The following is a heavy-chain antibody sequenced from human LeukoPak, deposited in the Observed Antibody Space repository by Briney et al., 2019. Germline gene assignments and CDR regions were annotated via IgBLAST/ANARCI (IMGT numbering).Heavy chain of an antibody. CDR1: GFTFSSYS. J-gene: IGHJ4*02. Sequence: PGGSLGLSCAASGFTFSSYSMNWVRRPTGKGLEWVSYISSGSSTIYYADSVKGRFTISRDNANNSLYLQMNSLRAEDTAVYYCARWCSSSSCFRGFDYWGQGTLVTVSS. V-gene: IGHV3-48*01. D-gene: IGHD2-2*01. CDR3: ARWCSSSSCFRGFDY. CDR2: ISSGSSTI.